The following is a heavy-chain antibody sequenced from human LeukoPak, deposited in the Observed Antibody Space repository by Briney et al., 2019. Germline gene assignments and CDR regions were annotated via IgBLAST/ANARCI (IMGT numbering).Heavy chain of an antibody. CDR2: IDWDDDK. CDR1: GFSLSTSGMC. CDR3: ARTTYYYDSSGSPAPGYFDY. Sequence: SGPTLVNPTQTLTLTCTFSGFSLSTSGMCVSWIRQPPGKALEWLARIDWDDDKYYSTSLKTRLTISKDTSKNQVVLTMTNMDPVDTATYYCARTTYYYDSSGSPAPGYFDYWGQGTLVTVSS. D-gene: IGHD3-22*01. J-gene: IGHJ4*02. V-gene: IGHV2-70*11.